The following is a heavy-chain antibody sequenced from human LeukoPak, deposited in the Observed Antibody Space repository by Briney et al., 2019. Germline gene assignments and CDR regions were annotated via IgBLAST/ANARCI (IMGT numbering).Heavy chain of an antibody. Sequence: ASVKVSCQASGYTFTSYGISWVRQAPGQGLEWMGWISAYNGNTNYAQKFQGRVTVTTDTSTSTAYMELRSLISDDTAVYYCARWRWELLCFDPWGQGTLVTVSS. CDR1: GYTFTSYG. CDR3: ARWRWELLCFDP. CDR2: ISAYNGNT. V-gene: IGHV1-18*01. D-gene: IGHD1-26*01. J-gene: IGHJ5*02.